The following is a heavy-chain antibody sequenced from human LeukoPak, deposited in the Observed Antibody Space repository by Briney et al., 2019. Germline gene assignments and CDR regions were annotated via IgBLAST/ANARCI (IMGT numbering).Heavy chain of an antibody. V-gene: IGHV4-38-2*02. D-gene: IGHD7-27*01. CDR2: IYHSGST. J-gene: IGHJ3*02. CDR1: GYSISSGYY. CDR3: ARQTGDKAFDI. Sequence: SETLSLTCIVSGYSISSGYYWGWIRQPPGKGLEWIATIYHSGSTFYNPSLKSRVTLSMDSFQNQISLKLRSVTAADTAVYYCARQTGDKAFDIWGQGIMVSVSS.